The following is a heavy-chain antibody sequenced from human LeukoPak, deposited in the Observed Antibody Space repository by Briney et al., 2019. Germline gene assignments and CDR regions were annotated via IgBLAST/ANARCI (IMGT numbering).Heavy chain of an antibody. Sequence: GGSLRLSCAASGFTFSSYSMNWVRQAPGKGLEWVSSISSSSSYIYYADSVKGRFTISRDNSKNTLYLQMNSLRAEDTAVYYCAKLAYCGGDCYPNIDYWGQGTLVTVSS. V-gene: IGHV3-21*04. D-gene: IGHD2-21*02. CDR1: GFTFSSYS. CDR2: ISSSSSYI. J-gene: IGHJ4*02. CDR3: AKLAYCGGDCYPNIDY.